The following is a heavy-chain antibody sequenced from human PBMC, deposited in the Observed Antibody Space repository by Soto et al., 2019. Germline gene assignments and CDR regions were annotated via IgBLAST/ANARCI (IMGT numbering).Heavy chain of an antibody. J-gene: IGHJ4*02. CDR2: ISGSGSSS. CDR3: AKDRQWLVRNFDY. CDR1: GFSFGDYA. D-gene: IGHD6-19*01. Sequence: GGSLRLSCAASGFSFGDYAMSWVRQSPGKGLEWVSGISGSGSSSYYTDSVKGRFTISRDNSKNMLYLQMHVLGAEDTGVYYCAKDRQWLVRNFDYWGLGTLVTVSS. V-gene: IGHV3-23*01.